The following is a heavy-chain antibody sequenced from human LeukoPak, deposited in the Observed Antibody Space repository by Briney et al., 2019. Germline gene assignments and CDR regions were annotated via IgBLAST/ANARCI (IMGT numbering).Heavy chain of an antibody. V-gene: IGHV3-33*01. CDR1: GFTFSNSA. Sequence: PGRSLRLSCAASGFTFSNSAMHWVRQAPGKGLEWVSVIWAVVSIKYYVASVKGSITISRVNSRTTMYLRTTSLPAEHTAVYYWARGPIAVAGTPSIYQHWGQGTLVSVSS. CDR3: ARGPIAVAGTPSIYQH. D-gene: IGHD6-19*01. CDR2: IWAVVSIK. J-gene: IGHJ1*01.